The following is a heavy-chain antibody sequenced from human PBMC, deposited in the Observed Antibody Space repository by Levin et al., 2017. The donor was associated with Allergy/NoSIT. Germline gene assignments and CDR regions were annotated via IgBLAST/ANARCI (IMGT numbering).Heavy chain of an antibody. CDR1: GFTFSSYA. Sequence: GGSLRLSCAASGFTFSSYAMSWVRQAPGKGLEWVSAISGSGGSTYYADSVKGRFTISRDNSKNTLYLQMNSLRAEDTAVYYCAKDERRCSGDSCAFDYWGQGTLVTVSS. CDR2: ISGSGGST. CDR3: AKDERRCSGDSCAFDY. J-gene: IGHJ4*02. V-gene: IGHV3-23*01. D-gene: IGHD2-15*01.